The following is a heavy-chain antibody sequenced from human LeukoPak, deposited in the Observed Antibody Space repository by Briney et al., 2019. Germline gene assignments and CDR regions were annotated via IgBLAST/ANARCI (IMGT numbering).Heavy chain of an antibody. CDR3: AHSIPDGGVVATWPFDY. J-gene: IGHJ4*02. CDR2: IYWNDDK. V-gene: IGHV2-5*01. Sequence: SGPTLVNPTQTLTLTCTFSGFSLSTSGEGVGWIRQPPGKALDWLALIYWNDDKRLSPSLRSRLTITKDTSKNQVVLTMTNMDPVDTATYFCAHSIPDGGVVATWPFDYWGQGILVTVSS. D-gene: IGHD5-12*01. CDR1: GFSLSTSGEG.